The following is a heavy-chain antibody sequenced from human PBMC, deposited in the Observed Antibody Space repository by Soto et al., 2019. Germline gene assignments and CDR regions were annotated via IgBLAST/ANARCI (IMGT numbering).Heavy chain of an antibody. CDR1: GGSISSGGYY. J-gene: IGHJ3*02. CDR2: IYYSGST. CDR3: ARSLRGYSGYDFAFDI. D-gene: IGHD5-12*01. Sequence: SETLSLTCTVSGGSISSGGYYWSWIRQHPGKGLEWIGYIYYSGSTYYNPSLKSRVTISVDTSKNQFSLKLSSVTAADTAVYYCARSLRGYSGYDFAFDIWGQGTLVT. V-gene: IGHV4-31*03.